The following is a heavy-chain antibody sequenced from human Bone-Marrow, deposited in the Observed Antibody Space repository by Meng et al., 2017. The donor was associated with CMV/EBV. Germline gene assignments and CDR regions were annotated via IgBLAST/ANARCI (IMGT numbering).Heavy chain of an antibody. CDR1: GGSISSYY. D-gene: IGHD6-13*01. CDR2: IYYSGST. CDR3: AGSSSCYYYGMDV. J-gene: IGHJ6*02. Sequence: SETLSLTCTVSGGSISSYYWSWIRQPPGKGLEWIGYIYYSGSTNYNPSLKSRVTISVDTSKNQFSLKLSSVTAADTAVYYCAGSSSCYYYGMDVWGQGTTVTVSS. V-gene: IGHV4-59*01.